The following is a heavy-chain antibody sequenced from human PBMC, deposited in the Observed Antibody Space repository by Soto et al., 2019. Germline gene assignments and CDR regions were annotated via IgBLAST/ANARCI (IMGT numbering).Heavy chain of an antibody. CDR2: MSGSGNEI. J-gene: IGHJ4*02. V-gene: IGHV3-23*01. CDR1: GFTFTSFA. Sequence: EVQLLESGGDLVQPGGSLRLSCAASGFTFTSFAMSWVRQAPGKGLEWISGMSGSGNEIYYADSVKGRFTISRDNPKNTVYLHMSSLRAEDTAVYYCAKDALYNYEKLNYWGQGTLVTVSS. D-gene: IGHD5-18*01. CDR3: AKDALYNYEKLNY.